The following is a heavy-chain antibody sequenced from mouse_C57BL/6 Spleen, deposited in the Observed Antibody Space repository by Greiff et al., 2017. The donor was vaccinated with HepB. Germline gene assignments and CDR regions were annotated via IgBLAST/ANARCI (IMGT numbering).Heavy chain of an antibody. CDR1: GYTFTSYW. D-gene: IGHD1-1*01. CDR3: ARDYGSSNWYCDV. Sequence: VQLQQSGAELVKPGASVKMSCKASGYTFTSYWITWVKQRPGQGLEWIGDIYPGSGSTNYNEKFKSKATLTVDTSSSTAYMQLSSLTSGDSAVYYCARDYGSSNWYCDVWGTGTTVTVSS. CDR2: IYPGSGST. V-gene: IGHV1-55*01. J-gene: IGHJ1*03.